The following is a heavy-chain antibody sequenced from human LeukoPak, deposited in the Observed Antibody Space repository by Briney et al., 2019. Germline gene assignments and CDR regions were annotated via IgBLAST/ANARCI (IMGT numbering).Heavy chain of an antibody. CDR2: IYTSGST. V-gene: IGHV4-4*09. D-gene: IGHD6-13*01. CDR1: GGSISSYY. J-gene: IGHJ6*03. Sequence: KPSETLSLTCTVSGGSISSYYWSWIRQPPGKGLGWIGYIYTSGSTNYNPSLKSRVTISVDTSKNQFSLKLSSVTAADTAVYYCARRGSSYYYYMDVWGKGTTVNVSS. CDR3: ARRGSSYYYYMDV.